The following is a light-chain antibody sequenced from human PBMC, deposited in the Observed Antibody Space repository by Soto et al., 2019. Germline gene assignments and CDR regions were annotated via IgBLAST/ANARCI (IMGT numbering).Light chain of an antibody. V-gene: IGKV3-20*01. Sequence: EIVLTQSPGTLSLSPGERATLSCRASQSVSSSYLAWYQQKPGQAPWLLIYGASSRATGIPDRFSGSGSGTDFTLTISRLEPEDFAVYYCQQYGSSPSFGQGTKLEIK. CDR3: QQYGSSPS. CDR2: GAS. J-gene: IGKJ2*01. CDR1: QSVSSSY.